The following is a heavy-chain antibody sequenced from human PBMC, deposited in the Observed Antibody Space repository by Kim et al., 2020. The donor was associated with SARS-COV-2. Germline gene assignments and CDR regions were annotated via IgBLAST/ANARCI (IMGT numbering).Heavy chain of an antibody. CDR3: TSEVVRGFP. V-gene: IGHV3-73*01. CDR2: YAT. J-gene: IGHJ4*02. Sequence: YATAYAASVKGRFTISRDDSKNTAYLQMNSLKTEDTAVYYCTSEVVRGFPWGQGTLVTVSS. D-gene: IGHD3-10*01.